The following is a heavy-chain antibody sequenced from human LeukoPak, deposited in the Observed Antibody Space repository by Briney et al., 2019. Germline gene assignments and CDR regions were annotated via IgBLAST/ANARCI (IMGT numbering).Heavy chain of an antibody. CDR3: AKDYYDSSGYYRFDY. V-gene: IGHV3-23*01. J-gene: IGHJ4*02. CDR1: GFTFGSYA. Sequence: GGSLRLSCAASGFTFGSYAMSWVRQAPGKGLEWVSAISGSGGSTYYADSVKGRFTISRDNSKNTLYLQMNSLRAEDTAVYYCAKDYYDSSGYYRFDYWGQGTLVTVSS. D-gene: IGHD3-22*01. CDR2: ISGSGGST.